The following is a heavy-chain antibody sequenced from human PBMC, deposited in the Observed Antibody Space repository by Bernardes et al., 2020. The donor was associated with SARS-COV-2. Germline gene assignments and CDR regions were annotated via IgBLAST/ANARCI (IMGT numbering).Heavy chain of an antibody. D-gene: IGHD3-16*01. Sequence: SETLSLTCAVYGGSLSDCHWSWIRQTPGKGLEWIGEISHSGSTNYNPSLKSRVSISLDTSKNQFSLTLTSVTDADTAVYYCARGGSLVGIMNYFDSWGRGTPVTVSS. V-gene: IGHV4-34*01. CDR2: ISHSGST. CDR1: GGSLSDCH. CDR3: ARGGSLVGIMNYFDS. J-gene: IGHJ4*01.